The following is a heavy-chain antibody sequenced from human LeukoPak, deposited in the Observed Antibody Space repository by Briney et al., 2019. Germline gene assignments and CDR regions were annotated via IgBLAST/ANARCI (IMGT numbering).Heavy chain of an antibody. CDR3: ARDLRPGYSSFDRNAFDI. Sequence: SETLSLTCTVSGGSISSYYWSWIRQPAGKGLEWSGRIYTSGSTNYNPSLKSRVTMSVDTSKNQFSLKLSSVTAADTAVYYCARDLRPGYSSFDRNAFDIWGQGTMVTVSS. J-gene: IGHJ3*02. V-gene: IGHV4-4*07. CDR2: IYTSGST. CDR1: GGSISSYY. D-gene: IGHD6-19*01.